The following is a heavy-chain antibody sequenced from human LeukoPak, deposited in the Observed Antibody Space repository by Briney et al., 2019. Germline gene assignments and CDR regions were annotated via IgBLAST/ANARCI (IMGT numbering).Heavy chain of an antibody. CDR1: GFTFSSYG. Sequence: GGSLRLSCAASGFTFSSYGMHWVRQAPGKGLEWVAVISYDGSNKYYADSVKGRFTISRDNSKNTLYLQMNSPRAEDTAVYYCAKDNDSSGYSYYFDYWGQGTLVTVSS. D-gene: IGHD3-22*01. V-gene: IGHV3-30*18. CDR2: ISYDGSNK. CDR3: AKDNDSSGYSYYFDY. J-gene: IGHJ4*02.